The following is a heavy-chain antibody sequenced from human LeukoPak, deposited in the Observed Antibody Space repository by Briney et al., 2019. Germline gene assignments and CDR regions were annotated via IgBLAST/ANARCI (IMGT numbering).Heavy chain of an antibody. CDR1: GGSSSGYY. CDR3: ASSYGDYFFFDY. Sequence: SETLSLTCAVYGGSSSGYYWSWIRQPPGKGLEWIGEINHSGSTNYNPSLKSRVTIPVDTSKNQFSLKLSSVTAADTAVYYCASSYGDYFFFDYWGQGTLVTVSS. D-gene: IGHD4-17*01. J-gene: IGHJ4*02. V-gene: IGHV4-34*01. CDR2: INHSGST.